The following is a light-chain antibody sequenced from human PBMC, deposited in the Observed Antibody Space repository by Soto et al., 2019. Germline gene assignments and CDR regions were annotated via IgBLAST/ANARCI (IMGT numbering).Light chain of an antibody. CDR3: AAWDDSLNGVV. V-gene: IGLV1-44*01. Sequence: QSVVTQPPSASGTPGQRATIFCSGSSSNFGSNTVNWYQQLPGTAPKLLMYSNNQRPSGVPDRFSGSKSGTSASLAISGLQSEDEADYYCAAWDDSLNGVVFGGGTKLTVL. CDR1: SSNFGSNT. CDR2: SNN. J-gene: IGLJ2*01.